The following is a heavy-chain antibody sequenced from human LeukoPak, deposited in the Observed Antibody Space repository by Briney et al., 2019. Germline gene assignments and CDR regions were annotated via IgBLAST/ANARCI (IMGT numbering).Heavy chain of an antibody. V-gene: IGHV3-64*01. CDR3: ARVPHPYYYGSGSDDAFDI. CDR2: ISSNGGST. D-gene: IGHD3-10*01. J-gene: IGHJ3*02. Sequence: GGSLRLSCAASGFTFSSYAMHWVRQAPGKGLEYVSAISSNGGSTYYANSVKGRFTISRDNSKNTLYLQMGSLRAEDMAVYYCARVPHPYYYGSGSDDAFDIWGQGTMVTVSS. CDR1: GFTFSSYA.